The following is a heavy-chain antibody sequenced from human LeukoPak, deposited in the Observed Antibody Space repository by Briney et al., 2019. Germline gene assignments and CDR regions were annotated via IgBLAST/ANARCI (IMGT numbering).Heavy chain of an antibody. D-gene: IGHD2-15*01. J-gene: IGHJ4*02. CDR1: GFTFSNYW. CDR3: ATSGGHPKGFDF. V-gene: IGHV3-7*01. CDR2: IKQDGSEK. Sequence: GGSLRLSCAVSGFTFSNYWMSWVRQAPGKGLEWVANIKQDGSEKYYVDSVKGRFTISRDNAKNSLYLQMNSLRAEDTAVYYCATSGGHPKGFDFWGQGTLVTVSS.